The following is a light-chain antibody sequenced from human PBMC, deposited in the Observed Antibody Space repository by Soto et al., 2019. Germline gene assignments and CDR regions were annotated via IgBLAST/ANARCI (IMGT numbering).Light chain of an antibody. CDR1: SSDVGGYNY. J-gene: IGLJ2*01. CDR3: SSYTSSSTRV. Sequence: QSVLTQPASVSGSPGQSITISCTGTSSDVGGYNYVSWYQQHPGKAPKLMIYEVSNRPSGVSNRFSGSKSGNTASLTISGLQAGNEADYDCSSYTSSSTRVFGGGTQLPAL. V-gene: IGLV2-14*01. CDR2: EVS.